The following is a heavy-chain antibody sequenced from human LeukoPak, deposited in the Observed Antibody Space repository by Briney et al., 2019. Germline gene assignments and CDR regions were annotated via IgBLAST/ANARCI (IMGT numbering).Heavy chain of an antibody. CDR1: GFTFSNHG. CDR3: AEDGAIGTYFES. D-gene: IGHD3-16*01. Sequence: PGGSLRLSCGGSGFTFSNHGMYWVRQAPGKGLEWVAFTRYDESIKTYADSVKGRFTISRDNSKDTLYLQMNSLRPEDTAVYYCAEDGAIGTYFESWGQGTLVTVSS. CDR2: TRYDESIK. J-gene: IGHJ4*02. V-gene: IGHV3-30*02.